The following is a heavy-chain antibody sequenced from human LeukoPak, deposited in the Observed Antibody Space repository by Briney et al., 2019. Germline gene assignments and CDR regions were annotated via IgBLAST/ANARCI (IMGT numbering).Heavy chain of an antibody. CDR3: AEKPEEATIVLFDY. J-gene: IGHJ4*02. CDR1: GFTFSSYA. V-gene: IGHV3-23*01. Sequence: GGSLTLSCAASGFTFSSYAMSWLRQAPGKGLEWVSAISGSGGSTYYTVSMKGRFTISRDNSKNTLYLQRNSMTAEDTTVYYCAEKPEEATIVLFDYGGQGTLVTVSS. CDR2: ISGSGGST. D-gene: IGHD1-14*01.